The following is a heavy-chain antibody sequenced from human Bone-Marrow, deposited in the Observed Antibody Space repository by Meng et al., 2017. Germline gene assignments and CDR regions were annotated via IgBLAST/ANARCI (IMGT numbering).Heavy chain of an antibody. CDR2: ISSSGSTI. V-gene: IGHV3-48*03. J-gene: IGHJ3*02. CDR3: ARELGRDGFMGPDDAFDI. D-gene: IGHD5-24*01. CDR1: GFTFSSYE. Sequence: GGSLRLSCAASGFTFSSYEMNWVRQAPGKGLEWVSYISSSGSTIYYADSVKGRFTISRDNAKNSLYLQMNSLRAEDTAVYYCARELGRDGFMGPDDAFDICGQGIIV.